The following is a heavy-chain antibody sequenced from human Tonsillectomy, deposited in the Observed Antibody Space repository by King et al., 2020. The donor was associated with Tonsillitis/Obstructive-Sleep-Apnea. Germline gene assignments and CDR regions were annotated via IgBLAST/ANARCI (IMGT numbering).Heavy chain of an antibody. CDR2: ISSSGSTI. Sequence: VQLVESGGGLVQPGGSLRLSCAASGFTFSSYEMNWVRQAPGKGLEWVSYISSSGSTIYYADSVKGRFTISRDNAKNSLYQQMNSLRAEDTAVYYCARDSLGWYFDLWGRGTLVSVSS. CDR1: GFTFSSYE. J-gene: IGHJ2*01. V-gene: IGHV3-48*03. CDR3: ARDSLGWYFDL. D-gene: IGHD5-12*01.